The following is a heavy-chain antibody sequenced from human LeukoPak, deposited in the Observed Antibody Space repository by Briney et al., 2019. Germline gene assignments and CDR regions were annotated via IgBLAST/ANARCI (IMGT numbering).Heavy chain of an antibody. CDR1: GGSISSYY. V-gene: IGHV4-4*07. CDR3: ARDRYDSSGFYFDY. J-gene: IGHJ4*02. Sequence: SDTLSLTCTVSGGSISSYYWSWIRQPTGQGLERIGRIYTSGSTNYNPSLKSRVTMSVDTSKNQFSLKLSSVTAADTAVYYCARDRYDSSGFYFDYWGQGTLVTVSS. D-gene: IGHD3-22*01. CDR2: IYTSGST.